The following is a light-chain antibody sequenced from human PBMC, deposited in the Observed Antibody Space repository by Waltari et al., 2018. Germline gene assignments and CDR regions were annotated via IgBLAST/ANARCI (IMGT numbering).Light chain of an antibody. CDR1: RSVSRD. CDR3: QHYVRLPAT. V-gene: IGKV3-20*01. J-gene: IGKJ1*01. CDR2: GAS. Sequence: EIVLTQSPGSLSSSPGERVTPSCRASRSVSRDLAWYQQKPGQAPRLLIFGASNRATGNPDRFSGRGSVTDFSLTISRREAEDFAVYYCQHYVRLPATFGRGTKVEIK.